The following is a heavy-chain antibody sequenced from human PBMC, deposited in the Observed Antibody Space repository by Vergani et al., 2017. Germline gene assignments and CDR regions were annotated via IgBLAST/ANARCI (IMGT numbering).Heavy chain of an antibody. D-gene: IGHD3-22*01. CDR1: GFTFSHYS. CDR3: ARDSDYYDSSRRVVYNWFDP. J-gene: IGHJ5*02. Sequence: EVQMVESGGGLVKPGGSLRLSCVASGFTFSHYSMNWVRQAPGKGLEWVSSISGNNDDVYYADSVKGRFTISRDNAKNSLYLDMSSLRAEDTAVYYCARDSDYYDSSRRVVYNWFDPWGQGTLVTVSS. V-gene: IGHV3-21*01. CDR2: ISGNNDDV.